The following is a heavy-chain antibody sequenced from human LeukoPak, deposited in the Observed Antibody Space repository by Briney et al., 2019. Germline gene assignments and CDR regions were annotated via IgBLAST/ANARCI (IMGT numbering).Heavy chain of an antibody. V-gene: IGHV4-4*07. CDR2: IYTSGNT. D-gene: IGHD3-10*01. Sequence: PSETLSLTCTVSGGSINDFYWSWIRQPAGKGLEWIGRIYTSGNTNYNPSLRSPVTMSLDTSKNQFSLKLSSVTAADTAVYYCARDVWFGDTTYYYYGMDVWGQGTTVTVSS. CDR3: ARDVWFGDTTYYYYGMDV. CDR1: GGSINDFY. J-gene: IGHJ6*02.